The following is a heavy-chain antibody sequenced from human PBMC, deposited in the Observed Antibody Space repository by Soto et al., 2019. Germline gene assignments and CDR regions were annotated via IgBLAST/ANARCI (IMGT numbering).Heavy chain of an antibody. CDR3: ARAYGGYADY. CDR1: GGSISSYY. D-gene: IGHD5-12*01. V-gene: IGHV4-59*01. Sequence: PSETLSLTCTVSGGSISSYYWSGIRQPPGKGLEWIGYIYCSGSTNYNPSLKSRVTISVDTSKNQFSLKLSSVTAADTAVYYCARAYGGYADYWGQGALVTVSS. CDR2: IYCSGST. J-gene: IGHJ4*02.